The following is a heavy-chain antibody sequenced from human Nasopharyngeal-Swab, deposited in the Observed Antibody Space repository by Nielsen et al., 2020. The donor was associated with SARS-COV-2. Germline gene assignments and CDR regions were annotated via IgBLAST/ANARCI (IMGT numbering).Heavy chain of an antibody. CDR3: ARNIVVVPAAILYYYYAMDV. J-gene: IGHJ6*02. D-gene: IGHD2-2*01. Sequence: ASVKVSCKASGYTCTSYYMHWVRQAPGQGLEWMGIINPTVGSTTYAQKFQGRVTMTRDTSTSTVYMELSSLRSEDTAVYYCARNIVVVPAAILYYYYAMDVWGQGTTVTVSS. CDR1: GYTCTSYY. CDR2: INPTVGST. V-gene: IGHV1-46*01.